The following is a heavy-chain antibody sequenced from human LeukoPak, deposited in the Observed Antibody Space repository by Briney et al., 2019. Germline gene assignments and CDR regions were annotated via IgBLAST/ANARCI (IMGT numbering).Heavy chain of an antibody. CDR3: VRKWNGGFDI. CDR2: MSDTGAYT. Sequence: PGGSLRLSCAASGFTFSNYAMGWVRQAPGKGLEWVSDMSDTGAYTNYLGSVKGRFTISRDYSENMLYLQMSSLRVEDTAVYYCVRKWNGGFDIWGQGTMVTVSS. V-gene: IGHV3-23*01. D-gene: IGHD1-1*01. J-gene: IGHJ3*02. CDR1: GFTFSNYA.